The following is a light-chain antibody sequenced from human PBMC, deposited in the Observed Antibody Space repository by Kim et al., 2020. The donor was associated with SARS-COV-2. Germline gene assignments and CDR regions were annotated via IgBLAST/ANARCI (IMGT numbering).Light chain of an antibody. CDR3: QVWDSNAWV. CDR1: KLGDKY. J-gene: IGLJ3*02. V-gene: IGLV3-1*01. CDR2: EDN. Sequence: SYERTQPPSVSVSPGQTASITCSGEKLGDKYVCWYQQKAGQSPVLVIYEDNKRPSGTPDRLSGSNSGNTATLTISGTQTMDEADYYCQVWDSNAWVFGGGTQLTVL.